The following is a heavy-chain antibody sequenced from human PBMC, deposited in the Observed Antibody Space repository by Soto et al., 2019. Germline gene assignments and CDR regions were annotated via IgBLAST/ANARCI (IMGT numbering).Heavy chain of an antibody. V-gene: IGHV4-59*01. CDR2: FYYSGST. CDR1: FYSIITYY. Sequence: LSLPFSFSFYSIITYYFIFILQPPFKLLYFICYFYYSGSTLYNPSLESRVTLSIDMSKKQVSLKLSSVIAADTAVYYCARTRMIESWIDYWGHGTLVTVSS. CDR3: ARTRMIESWIDY. J-gene: IGHJ4*01. D-gene: IGHD2-21*01.